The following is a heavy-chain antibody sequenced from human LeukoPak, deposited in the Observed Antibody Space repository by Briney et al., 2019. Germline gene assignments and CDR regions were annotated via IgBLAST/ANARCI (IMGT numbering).Heavy chain of an antibody. V-gene: IGHV3-7*01. J-gene: IGHJ4*02. Sequence: GGSLRLSCEASGFNFGIHWMSWVRQARGKGLEWVANIKQDGRETNYVDSAKGRFTISRDNAKSSLFLQMNYLRAEDTAVYYYAKDPPHVSWLFDYWGQGTLVTVSS. CDR3: AKDPPHVSWLFDY. CDR2: IKQDGRET. CDR1: GFNFGIHW. D-gene: IGHD3-16*01.